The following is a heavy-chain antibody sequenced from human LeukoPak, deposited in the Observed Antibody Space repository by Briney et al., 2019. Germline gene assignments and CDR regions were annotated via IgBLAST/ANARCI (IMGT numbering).Heavy chain of an antibody. Sequence: ASVKVSCKASGYTFTSYAMHWVRQAPGQRLEWMGWINAGNGNTKYSQKFQGRVTNTRDTSASTAYMELSSLRSEDTAVYYCARGYCSSTSCFYFDYWAREPWSPSPQ. CDR1: GYTFTSYA. J-gene: IGHJ4*02. D-gene: IGHD2-2*01. V-gene: IGHV1-3*01. CDR3: ARGYCSSTSCFYFDY. CDR2: INAGNGNT.